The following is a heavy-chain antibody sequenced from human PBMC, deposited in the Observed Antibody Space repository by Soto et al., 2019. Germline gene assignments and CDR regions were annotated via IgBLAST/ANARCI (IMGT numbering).Heavy chain of an antibody. J-gene: IGHJ4*02. CDR1: GFPFSSYS. CDR3: ARESIAAAGSKY. CDR2: ISSSSSYI. D-gene: IGHD6-13*01. Sequence: PGGSLRLSCAASGFPFSSYSMNWVRPAPGKGLEWVSSISSSSSYIYYADSVKGRFTISRDNAKNSLYLQMNSLRAEDTAVYYCARESIAAAGSKYWGQGTLVTVSS. V-gene: IGHV3-21*01.